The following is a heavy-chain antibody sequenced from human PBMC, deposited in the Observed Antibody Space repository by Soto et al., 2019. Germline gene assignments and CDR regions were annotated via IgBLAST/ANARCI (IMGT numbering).Heavy chain of an antibody. Sequence: GGSLRLSCAASGFRFSDYSMNWVRQAPGRGLEWVSYISSSSFTIHYADSVEGRFAISRDNAKNSLYLQMNSLRVEDTAVYYCARDYNDFGSGHFDYWGQGALVTVS. CDR2: ISSSSFTI. D-gene: IGHD3-3*01. CDR1: GFRFSDYS. CDR3: ARDYNDFGSGHFDY. V-gene: IGHV3-48*01. J-gene: IGHJ4*02.